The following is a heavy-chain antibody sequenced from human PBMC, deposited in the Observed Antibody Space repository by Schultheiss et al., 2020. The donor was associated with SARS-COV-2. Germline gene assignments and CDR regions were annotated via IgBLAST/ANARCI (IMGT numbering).Heavy chain of an antibody. CDR2: IRSKAYGGTT. V-gene: IGHV3-49*04. CDR3: TRSLNRGSYYFALYFDS. D-gene: IGHD1-26*01. J-gene: IGHJ4*02. CDR1: GFTFGDYA. Sequence: GGSLRLSCTASGFTFGDYAMSWVRQAPGKGLEWVGFIRSKAYGGTTEYAASVKGRFTISRDDSKSIAYLQMNSLKTEDTAVYYCTRSLNRGSYYFALYFDSWGQGTLVTVSS.